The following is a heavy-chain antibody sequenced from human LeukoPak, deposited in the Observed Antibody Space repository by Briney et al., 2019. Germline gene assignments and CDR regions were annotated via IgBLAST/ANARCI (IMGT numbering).Heavy chain of an antibody. D-gene: IGHD1-26*01. CDR1: GFTFSSYA. V-gene: IGHV3-23*01. Sequence: GGSLRLSCAASGFTFSSYAMSWVRQAPGKGLEWVSAISGSGGSTYYADSVKGRFTISRDNSKNTLYLQMDSLRAEDTAVYYCAKDQSRRREQDFDYWGQGTLVTVSS. J-gene: IGHJ4*02. CDR2: ISGSGGST. CDR3: AKDQSRRREQDFDY.